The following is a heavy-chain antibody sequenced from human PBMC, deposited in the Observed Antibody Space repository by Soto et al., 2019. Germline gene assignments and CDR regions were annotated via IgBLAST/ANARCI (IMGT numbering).Heavy chain of an antibody. D-gene: IGHD3-10*01. CDR3: ASRSDYYGSQVGFDY. CDR1: GYSFTSYW. Sequence: GESLKISCKGSGYSFTSYWIGWVRQMPGKGLEWMGIIYPGDSDTRYSPSFQGQVTISADRSISTAYLQWSSLKASDPARYYCASRSDYYGSQVGFDYWGQGTLVTVSS. V-gene: IGHV5-51*01. J-gene: IGHJ4*02. CDR2: IYPGDSDT.